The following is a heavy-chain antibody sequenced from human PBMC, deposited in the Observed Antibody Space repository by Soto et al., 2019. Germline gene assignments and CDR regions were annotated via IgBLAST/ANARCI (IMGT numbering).Heavy chain of an antibody. Sequence: PSETLSLTCTVSGGSISSYYWSWIRQPPGKGLEWIGDINHSGSTNYNPSLKSRVTISVDTSKNQFSLKLSSVTAADTAVYYCARRTLGYCTNGVCSDVYYFDYWGQGTLVTVSS. CDR2: INHSGST. J-gene: IGHJ4*02. CDR3: ARRTLGYCTNGVCSDVYYFDY. CDR1: GGSISSYY. D-gene: IGHD2-8*01. V-gene: IGHV4-34*01.